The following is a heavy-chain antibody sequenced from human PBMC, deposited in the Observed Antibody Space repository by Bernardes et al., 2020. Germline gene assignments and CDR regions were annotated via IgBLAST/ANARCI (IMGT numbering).Heavy chain of an antibody. J-gene: IGHJ5*02. Sequence: SATLAATCSVSGASVRVTTYSWGWVRQPPGMGLEWIATLHSHGHTYSNPSLKSRLTMSVDTSRNQFSLNLRSVTAADTAVYYCARLPTGFPNWFDHWGQGTLVTGSP. CDR2: LHSHGHT. V-gene: IGHV4-39*01. D-gene: IGHD2-21*01. CDR1: GASVRVTTYS. CDR3: ARLPTGFPNWFDH.